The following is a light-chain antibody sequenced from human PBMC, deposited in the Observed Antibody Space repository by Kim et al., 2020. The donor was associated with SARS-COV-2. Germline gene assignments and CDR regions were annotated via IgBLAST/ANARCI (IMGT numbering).Light chain of an antibody. Sequence: PGKTARITCGGNNLGSKGVHWYRRQPGQAPVLVIYYDSDRPSGIPERFSGSNAGNTATLTISRVEAGDEADYYCQVWDSSSDHPVFGGGTQLTVL. V-gene: IGLV3-21*04. J-gene: IGLJ2*01. CDR2: YDS. CDR3: QVWDSSSDHPV. CDR1: NLGSKG.